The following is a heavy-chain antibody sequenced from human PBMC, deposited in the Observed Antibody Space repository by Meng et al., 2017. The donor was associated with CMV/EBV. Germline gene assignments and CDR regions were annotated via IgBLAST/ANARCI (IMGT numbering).Heavy chain of an antibody. Sequence: SVKVSCKASGGTFSGYAISWVRQAPGQGLEWMGGIIPIFGTANYAQKFQGRVTITTDESTSTAYMELSSLRSEDTAVYYCASLVAARPWDYYYYGMDVWGQGTTVTVSS. D-gene: IGHD6-6*01. CDR1: GGTFSGYA. V-gene: IGHV1-69*05. J-gene: IGHJ6*02. CDR3: ASLVAARPWDYYYYGMDV. CDR2: IIPIFGTA.